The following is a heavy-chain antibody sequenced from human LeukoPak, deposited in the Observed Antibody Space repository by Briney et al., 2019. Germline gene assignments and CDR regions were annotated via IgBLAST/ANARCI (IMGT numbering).Heavy chain of an antibody. CDR2: IYYSGST. J-gene: IGHJ6*04. CDR3: ARGYYYGSGSYYYSYYYGMDV. D-gene: IGHD3-10*01. Sequence: PSETLSLTCTVSGGSVSSGSYYWSWIRQPPGTGLEWIGYIYYSGSTNYNPSLKSRVTISVDTSKNQFPLKLSSVTAADTAVYYCARGYYYGSGSYYYSYYYGMDVWGKGTTVTVSS. CDR1: GGSVSSGSYY. V-gene: IGHV4-61*01.